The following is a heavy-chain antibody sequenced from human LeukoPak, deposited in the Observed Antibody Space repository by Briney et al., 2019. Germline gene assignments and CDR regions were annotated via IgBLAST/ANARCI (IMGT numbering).Heavy chain of an antibody. CDR3: AKDQWHGGYDNVH. CDR2: ISNSGSDI. CDR1: GFTFSNFY. J-gene: IGHJ4*02. D-gene: IGHD5-12*01. V-gene: IGHV3-11*01. Sequence: SGGSLRLSCAASGFTFSNFYMGWVRQAPGKGLEWISYISNSGSDIYYADTVKGRFTISRDNAKNSLYLQMNSLRVDDTAVYYCAKDQWHGGYDNVHWGQGTLVTVSS.